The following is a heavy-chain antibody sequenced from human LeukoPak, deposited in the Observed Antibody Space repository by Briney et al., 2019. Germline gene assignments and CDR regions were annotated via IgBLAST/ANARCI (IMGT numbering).Heavy chain of an antibody. Sequence: ASVKVSCKASGYTFTGYYIHWVRQAPGQGLEWMGWINPDSGGTNYAQNFQGRVTMTRDTSISTAYMELNRLRSDDTAVFYCARVASAVYSDYWGQGTMVTVSS. J-gene: IGHJ4*02. V-gene: IGHV1-2*02. CDR2: INPDSGGT. CDR3: ARVASAVYSDY. CDR1: GYTFTGYY.